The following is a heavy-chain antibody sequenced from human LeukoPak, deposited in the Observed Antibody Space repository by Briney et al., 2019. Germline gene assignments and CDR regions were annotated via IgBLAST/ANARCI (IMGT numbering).Heavy chain of an antibody. CDR1: GFTFDNYG. J-gene: IGHJ4*02. CDR3: ARDLKSGYFDS. V-gene: IGHV3-33*01. Sequence: GGSLRLSCATSGFTFDNYGMHWVRQAPGKGLEWVAVIYDDGSREHFADSVKGRFAISRDNYRNTVVLQMNSLRGEDTAVYYCARDLKSGYFDSWGQGTLVTVSS. D-gene: IGHD3-3*01. CDR2: IYDDGSRE.